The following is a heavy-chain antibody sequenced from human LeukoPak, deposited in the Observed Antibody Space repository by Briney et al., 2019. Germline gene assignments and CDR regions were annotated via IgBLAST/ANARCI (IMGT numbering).Heavy chain of an antibody. D-gene: IGHD3-3*01. CDR1: GGSVSDYY. Sequence: SETLSLTCTISGGSVSDYYWSWIRQSPGKGLEWIGYIYHTGSTSYSPSLKSRVTISADTSQNQFSLKLSSVTAADTAVYYCAARITIFGVVPWGQGTLVTVSS. CDR3: AARITIFGVVP. J-gene: IGHJ5*02. V-gene: IGHV4-59*02. CDR2: IYHTGST.